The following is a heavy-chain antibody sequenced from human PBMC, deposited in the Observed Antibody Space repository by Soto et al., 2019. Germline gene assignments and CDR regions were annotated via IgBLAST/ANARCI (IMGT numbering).Heavy chain of an antibody. CDR3: ARHVPVKDYNWFDP. CDR1: GGSISSSSYY. J-gene: IGHJ5*02. V-gene: IGHV4-39*01. CDR2: IYYSGST. Sequence: SETLSLTCTVSGGSISSSSYYWGWIRQPPGKGLEWIGSIYYSGSTYYNPSLKSRVTISVDTSNNQFSLKLSSVTAADTAVYYCARHVPVKDYNWFDPWGQGTLVTVSS. D-gene: IGHD2-15*01.